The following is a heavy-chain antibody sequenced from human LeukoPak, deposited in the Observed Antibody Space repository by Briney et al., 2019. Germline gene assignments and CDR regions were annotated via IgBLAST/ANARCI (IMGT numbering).Heavy chain of an antibody. CDR3: ARAHSRENMPTANTGCWFDP. J-gene: IGHJ5*02. CDR1: GYSFINYD. V-gene: IGHV1-8*01. Sequence: ASVKVSCKASGYSFINYDIHWVRQAAGQGLEWMGWMNPNSGNTGYTQKSQGRVTMTRDTSVSTAYMELSSLRYEDTAIYYCARAHSRENMPTANTGCWFDPWGQGTLVTVSS. D-gene: IGHD5-18*01. CDR2: MNPNSGNT.